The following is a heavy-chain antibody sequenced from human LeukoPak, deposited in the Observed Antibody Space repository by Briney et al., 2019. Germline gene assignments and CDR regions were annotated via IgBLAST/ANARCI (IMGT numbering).Heavy chain of an antibody. V-gene: IGHV3-23*01. CDR1: GFTFSSYA. CDR2: ISGSGGST. J-gene: IGHJ4*02. D-gene: IGHD1-26*01. Sequence: PGGSLRLSCAASGFTFSSYAMSWVRQAPGKGLEWVSAISGSGGSTYYADSVKGRFTISGDNSKNTLYLQMNSLRAEDTAVYYCAKNPGIVGATRDYWGQGTLVTVSS. CDR3: AKNPGIVGATRDY.